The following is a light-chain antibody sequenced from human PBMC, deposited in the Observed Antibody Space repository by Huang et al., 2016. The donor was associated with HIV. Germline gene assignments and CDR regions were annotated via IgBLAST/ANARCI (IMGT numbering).Light chain of an antibody. Sequence: IQLTQSPSSLSLLIGDRVTITCRASQDITNYLAWYHQKPRQPPKVLIYTASTLPGGVPSRFSGSGSGRNFTLNINNLQPEDFGTYYCQQLNSYPITFGQGTRLEMK. V-gene: IGKV1-9*01. CDR3: QQLNSYPIT. CDR2: TAS. CDR1: QDITNY. J-gene: IGKJ5*01.